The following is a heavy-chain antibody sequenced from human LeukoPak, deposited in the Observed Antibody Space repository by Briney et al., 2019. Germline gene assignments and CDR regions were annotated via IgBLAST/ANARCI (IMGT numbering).Heavy chain of an antibody. J-gene: IGHJ4*02. Sequence: PGGSLRLSCAASGFTFSDFWMGWVRHAPGKGLEWVANINQGGSESNYVDSVKGRFTISRDNAKKSLFLQMNSLRAEDTAVYYCTKGRSNHYWGQGTLVTV. CDR2: INQGGSES. D-gene: IGHD4-11*01. CDR1: GFTFSDFW. CDR3: TKGRSNHY. V-gene: IGHV3-7*01.